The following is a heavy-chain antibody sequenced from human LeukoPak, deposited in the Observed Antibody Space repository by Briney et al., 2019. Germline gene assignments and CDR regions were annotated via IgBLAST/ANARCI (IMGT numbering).Heavy chain of an antibody. V-gene: IGHV3-73*01. CDR2: XXSXAT. Sequence: XXSXATAYAASVKGRFTISRDDSKNTAYLQMNSLKTEDTAVYYCTRQADRPYYYDSSGYYLFDYWGQGTLVTVSS. D-gene: IGHD3-22*01. CDR3: TRQADRPYYYDSSGYYLFDY. J-gene: IGHJ4*02.